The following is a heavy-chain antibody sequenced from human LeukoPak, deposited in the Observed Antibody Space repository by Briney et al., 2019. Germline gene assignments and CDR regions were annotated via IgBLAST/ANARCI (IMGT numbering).Heavy chain of an antibody. D-gene: IGHD2-2*01. CDR3: ARSPPGYCSSTSCYVLPYFDY. Sequence: ASAKVSCKASGYTFTSYDINWVRQATGQGLEWMGWMNPNSGNTGYAQKFQGGVTMTRNTSISTAYMGLSSLRSEDTAVYYCARSPPGYCSSTSCYVLPYFDYWGQGTLVTVSS. V-gene: IGHV1-8*01. CDR1: GYTFTSYD. CDR2: MNPNSGNT. J-gene: IGHJ4*02.